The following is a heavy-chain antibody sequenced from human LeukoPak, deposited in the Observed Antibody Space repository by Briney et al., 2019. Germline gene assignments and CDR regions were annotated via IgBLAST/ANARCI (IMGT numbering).Heavy chain of an antibody. J-gene: IGHJ4*02. CDR1: GFTFSSYA. V-gene: IGHV3-30-3*01. Sequence: GGSLRLSCAASGFTFSSYAMHWVRQAPGKGLEWVAVISYDGSNKYYADSVKGRFTISRDNSKNTLYLQMNSLRAEDTAVYYCARGPRVGATTSPFDYWGQGTLVTVSS. D-gene: IGHD1-26*01. CDR3: ARGPRVGATTSPFDY. CDR2: ISYDGSNK.